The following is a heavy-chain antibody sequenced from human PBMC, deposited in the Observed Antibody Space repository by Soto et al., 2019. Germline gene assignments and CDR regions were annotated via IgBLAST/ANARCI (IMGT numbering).Heavy chain of an antibody. D-gene: IGHD6-19*01. CDR2: IYYSGST. CDR3: ARHGLIRIAVAGSHGFFDD. V-gene: IGHV4-59*08. Sequence: SETLSLTCTVSGGSISSYYWSWIRQPPGKGLEWIGYIYYSGSTNYNPSLKSRVTISVDTSKNQFSLKLSSVTAADTAVYYCARHGLIRIAVAGSHGFFDDWGQGTLVTSSS. J-gene: IGHJ4*02. CDR1: GGSISSYY.